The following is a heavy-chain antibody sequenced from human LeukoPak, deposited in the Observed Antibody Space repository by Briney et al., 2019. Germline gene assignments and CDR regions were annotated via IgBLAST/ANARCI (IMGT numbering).Heavy chain of an antibody. CDR1: GFTFSSYG. CDR3: AKDGHSGSYYHYYGMDV. V-gene: IGHV3-33*06. J-gene: IGHJ6*02. D-gene: IGHD1-26*01. CDR2: IWYDGSNK. Sequence: PGRSLRLSCAASGFTFSSYGMHWVRQAPGKGLEWVAVIWYDGSNKYYADSVKGRFTISRDNSKNTLYLQINSLRGEDTAVYYCAKDGHSGSYYHYYGMDVWGQGTTVTVSS.